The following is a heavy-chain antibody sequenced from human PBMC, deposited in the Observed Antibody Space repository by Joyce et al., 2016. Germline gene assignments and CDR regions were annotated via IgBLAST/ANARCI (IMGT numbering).Heavy chain of an antibody. Sequence: EVQLVESGGGLVKPGGSLRLSCAASGFTFSSYSMSWVRQAPGKGLEWFSSLSSSSSYIEYTDSVKGRFTISRDNAKNSLYLQMNSLRVEDTAVYYCARSSYTNGIFDYWGQGTLVTVSS. D-gene: IGHD2-8*01. CDR3: ARSSYTNGIFDY. J-gene: IGHJ4*02. CDR1: GFTFSSYS. CDR2: LSSSSSYI. V-gene: IGHV3-21*01.